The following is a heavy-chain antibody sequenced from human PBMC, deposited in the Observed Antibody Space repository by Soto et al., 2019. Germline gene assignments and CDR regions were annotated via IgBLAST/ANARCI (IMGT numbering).Heavy chain of an antibody. CDR3: ARGPDIVVVPAGENYYYYMDV. CDR2: IYYSGST. Sequence: SETLSLTCTVSGGSISSGGYYWSWIRQHPGKGLEWIGYIYYSGSTYYNPSLKSRVTISVDTSKNQFSLKLSSVTAADTAVYYCARGPDIVVVPAGENYYYYMDVWGKGTTVTVSS. V-gene: IGHV4-31*03. D-gene: IGHD2-2*01. CDR1: GGSISSGGYY. J-gene: IGHJ6*03.